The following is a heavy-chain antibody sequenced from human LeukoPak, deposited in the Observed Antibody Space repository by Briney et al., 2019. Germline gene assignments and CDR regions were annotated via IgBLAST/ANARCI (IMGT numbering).Heavy chain of an antibody. CDR3: ARNRAFGTFDAFDM. Sequence: GGSLKLSCAASGFTFSSYSMNWVRQAPGQGLEWLAVIRYDGTDESYGASVRGRLTISRDDSLNTVYPQMDSLGHDDTAVYYCARNRAFGTFDAFDMWGQGTMVTVSS. J-gene: IGHJ3*02. CDR1: GFTFSSYS. V-gene: IGHV3-30*03. CDR2: IRYDGTDE. D-gene: IGHD3-10*01.